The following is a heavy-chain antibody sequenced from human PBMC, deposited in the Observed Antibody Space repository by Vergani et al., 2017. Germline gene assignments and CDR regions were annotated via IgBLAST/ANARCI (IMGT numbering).Heavy chain of an antibody. CDR1: GGSFSGYF. Sequence: QVPLQQWGAGLLKPSETLSLTCAVYGGSFSGYFWSWLRQPPGKGLEWIGEVNHGGSTNYNPSLKSRVSISVDTSKNQFSLQLTSVTAADSALYFCASIARAPTRRNPPPDYWGQGILVTVSS. V-gene: IGHV4-34*01. J-gene: IGHJ4*02. CDR3: ASIARAPTRRNPPPDY. CDR2: VNHGGST. D-gene: IGHD3-16*02.